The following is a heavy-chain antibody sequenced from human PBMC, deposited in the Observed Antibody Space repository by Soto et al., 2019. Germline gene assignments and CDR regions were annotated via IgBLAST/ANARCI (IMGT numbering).Heavy chain of an antibody. CDR2: ISSSSSYI. CDR3: ARDLPRRDGYKFPDAFDI. Sequence: EVQLVESGGGLVKPGGSLRLSCAASGFTFSSYSMNWVRQAPGKGLEWVSSISSSSSYIYYADSVKGRFTISRDNAKNSLDLQMNRLRAEATAVYYCARDLPRRDGYKFPDAFDIWGQGTMVTVSS. V-gene: IGHV3-21*01. D-gene: IGHD5-12*01. CDR1: GFTFSSYS. J-gene: IGHJ3*02.